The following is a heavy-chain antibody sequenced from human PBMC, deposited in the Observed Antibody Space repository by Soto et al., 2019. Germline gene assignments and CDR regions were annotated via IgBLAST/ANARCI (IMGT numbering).Heavy chain of an antibody. Sequence: QVQLVQSGAEVKKPGASVKVSCKAPGYTFTGYYMHWVRQAPGQGLEWMGWINPDSGRTNYAQKFQGRVTMTRDTSISTTYMELSRLRSDDTAVYYCAREGYCSSTSCYTSWFDPWGQGTLVTVSS. CDR1: GYTFTGYY. D-gene: IGHD2-2*02. CDR3: AREGYCSSTSCYTSWFDP. V-gene: IGHV1-2*02. CDR2: INPDSGRT. J-gene: IGHJ5*02.